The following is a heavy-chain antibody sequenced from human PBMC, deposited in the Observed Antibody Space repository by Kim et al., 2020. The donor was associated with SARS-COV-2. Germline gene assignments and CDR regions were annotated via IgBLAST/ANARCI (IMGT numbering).Heavy chain of an antibody. CDR1: GGSISSGGYY. V-gene: IGHV4-31*03. Sequence: SETLSLTCTVSGGSISSGGYYWSWIRQHPGKGLEWIGYIYYSGSTYYNPSLKSRVTISVDTSKNQFSLKLSSVTAADTAVYYCARAIAAAGIYYYYYMDVWGKGTTVTVSS. CDR3: ARAIAAAGIYYYYYMDV. CDR2: IYYSGST. J-gene: IGHJ6*03. D-gene: IGHD6-13*01.